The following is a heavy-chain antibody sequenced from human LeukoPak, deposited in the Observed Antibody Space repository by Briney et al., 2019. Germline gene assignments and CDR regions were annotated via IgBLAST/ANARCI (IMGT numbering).Heavy chain of an antibody. CDR3: ARVKNYYDSSGPLFDY. J-gene: IGHJ4*02. D-gene: IGHD3-22*01. CDR1: GYTFTSYG. Sequence: ASVKVSCKASGYTFTSYGISWVRQAPGQGLEWMGWISAYNGNTNYAQKLQGRVTMTTDTSTSTAYMELRSLRSDDTAVYYCARVKNYYDSSGPLFDYWGQGTLVTVSS. CDR2: ISAYNGNT. V-gene: IGHV1-18*01.